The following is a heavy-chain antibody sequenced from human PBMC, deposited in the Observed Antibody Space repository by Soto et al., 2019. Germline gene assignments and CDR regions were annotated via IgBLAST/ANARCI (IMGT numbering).Heavy chain of an antibody. V-gene: IGHV1-3*01. CDR3: ARARPLPQYYDYPLSPNNAFDI. D-gene: IGHD3-16*01. CDR1: GYTFTSYA. CDR2: INAGNGNT. J-gene: IGHJ3*02. Sequence: ASVKVSCKASGYTFTSYAMHWVRQAPGQRLEWMGWINAGNGNTKYSQKFQGRVTITRDTSASTAYMELSSLRSEDTAVYYCARARPLPQYYDYPLSPNNAFDIWGQGTMVTVSS.